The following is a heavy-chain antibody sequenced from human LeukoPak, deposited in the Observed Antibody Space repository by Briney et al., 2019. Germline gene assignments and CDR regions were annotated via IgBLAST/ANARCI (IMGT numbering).Heavy chain of an antibody. V-gene: IGHV3-7*05. D-gene: IGHD5-12*01. CDR3: AREGQGYGGKDY. CDR1: GFTFSSYA. CDR2: IKQGGSEK. Sequence: PGGSLRLSCAASGFTFSSYAMSWVRQAPGKGLEWVANIKQGGSEKHYVDSVKGRFTISRDDAKNSLYLQMSSLRADDTAVYYCAREGQGYGGKDYWGQGTRVTVSS. J-gene: IGHJ4*02.